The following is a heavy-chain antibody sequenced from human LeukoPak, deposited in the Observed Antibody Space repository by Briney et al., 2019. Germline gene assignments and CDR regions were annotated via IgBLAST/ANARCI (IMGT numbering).Heavy chain of an antibody. Sequence: GGSLRLSCAASGFTFSSYAMSWVRQAPGKGLEWVSLIRDSGATFYADSAKGRFTISRDNSKNTIYLQMNRLRVEDTAVYFCARDRAVTQVWVEFDSWGQGTQVTVSS. CDR1: GFTFSSYA. CDR3: ARDRAVTQVWVEFDS. CDR2: IRDSGAT. D-gene: IGHD3-16*01. V-gene: IGHV3-23*01. J-gene: IGHJ5*01.